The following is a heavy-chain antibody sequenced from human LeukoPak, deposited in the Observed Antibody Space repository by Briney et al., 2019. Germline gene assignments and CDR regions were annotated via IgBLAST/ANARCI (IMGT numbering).Heavy chain of an antibody. CDR1: GYSFTSYW. CDR3: ARRRLRFLEWLSIDY. J-gene: IGHJ4*02. D-gene: IGHD3-3*01. CDR2: IYPGDSDT. Sequence: PGESLKISCEGSGYSFTSYWIGWVRQMPGKGLEWMGIIYPGDSDTRYSPSFQGQVTISAHTSIRPASLQWSRLKASDTAMYYCARRRLRFLEWLSIDYWGQGTLVTVSS. V-gene: IGHV5-51*01.